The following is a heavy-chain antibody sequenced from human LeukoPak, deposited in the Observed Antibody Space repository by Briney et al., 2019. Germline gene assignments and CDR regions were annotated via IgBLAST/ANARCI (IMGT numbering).Heavy chain of an antibody. J-gene: IGHJ4*02. V-gene: IGHV4-39*01. CDR3: ARYDSSGYYSSLDY. CDR2: LHYSGST. Sequence: SETLSLTCTVSGGSISSSGHYWGWIRQPPGKGLEWIASLHYSGSTYHNPSLKSRITISADTSKNQFSLKLSSVAAADTAVYYCARYDSSGYYSSLDYWGQGTLVTVSS. D-gene: IGHD3-22*01. CDR1: GGSISSSGHY.